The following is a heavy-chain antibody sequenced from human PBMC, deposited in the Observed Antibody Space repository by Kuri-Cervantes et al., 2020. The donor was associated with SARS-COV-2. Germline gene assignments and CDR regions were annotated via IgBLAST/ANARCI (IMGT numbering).Heavy chain of an antibody. CDR3: ARDAPPYYDFWSGSGGRYWFDP. D-gene: IGHD3-3*01. CDR2: INPSGGST. CDR1: GYTFTNYY. J-gene: IGHJ5*02. V-gene: IGHV1-46*01. Sequence: ASVKVSCKASGYTFTNYYIHWVRQAPGQGLEWMGIINPSGGSTSYAQKFQGRVTMTRDTSTSTVYMELSSLRSEDTAVYYCARDAPPYYDFWSGSGGRYWFDPWGQGTLVTVSS.